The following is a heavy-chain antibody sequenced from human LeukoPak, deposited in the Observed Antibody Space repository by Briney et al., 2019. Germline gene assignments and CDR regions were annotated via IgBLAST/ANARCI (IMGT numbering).Heavy chain of an antibody. Sequence: PSETLSLTCAVYGGSFSGYYWSWIRQPPGKGLEWIGEINHSGSTNYNPSLKSRVTISVDTSKNQFSLKLSSVTAADTAVYYCARREDCSSTSCYDRNSFDYWGQGTLVTVSS. J-gene: IGHJ4*02. CDR3: ARREDCSSTSCYDRNSFDY. D-gene: IGHD2-2*01. V-gene: IGHV4-34*01. CDR1: GGSFSGYY. CDR2: INHSGST.